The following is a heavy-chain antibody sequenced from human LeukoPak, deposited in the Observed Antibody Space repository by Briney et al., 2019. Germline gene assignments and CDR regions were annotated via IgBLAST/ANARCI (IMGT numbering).Heavy chain of an antibody. V-gene: IGHV1-46*01. D-gene: IGHD2-15*01. Sequence: GASVKVSCKASGYSFTSHYMHWVRQAPGQGLEWMGLINPRGTATRYAESFQGRLTLTRDTSISTAYMDLRRLKSDDTAVYFCARGPLEYCSGGSCYSGRNWFDPWGQGTLVTVSS. CDR2: INPRGTAT. CDR1: GYSFTSHY. CDR3: ARGPLEYCSGGSCYSGRNWFDP. J-gene: IGHJ5*02.